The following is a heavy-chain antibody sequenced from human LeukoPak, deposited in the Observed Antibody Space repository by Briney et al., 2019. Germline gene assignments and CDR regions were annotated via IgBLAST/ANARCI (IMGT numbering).Heavy chain of an antibody. Sequence: SETLSLTCTVSGGSINSYYWSWIRQPPGKGLEWIGYIYYSGSTNYNPSLKSRVTISVDTSKNQFSLKLSSVTAADTAVYYCARDAGAAYYDFWSGYFSRSWFDPWGQGTLVTVSS. CDR3: ARDAGAAYYDFWSGYFSRSWFDP. CDR2: IYYSGST. D-gene: IGHD3-3*01. CDR1: GGSINSYY. J-gene: IGHJ5*02. V-gene: IGHV4-59*01.